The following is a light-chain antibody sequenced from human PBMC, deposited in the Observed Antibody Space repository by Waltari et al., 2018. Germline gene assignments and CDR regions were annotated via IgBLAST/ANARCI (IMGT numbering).Light chain of an antibody. CDR1: VVEKKS. Sequence: SYELTQPSSVSVSPGQTARSTCSGDVVEKKSVRWFPQKPGQAPVMGMYKDNARPSEIPERFSGSSSGTTVTLTLSGAQVEDEADYYCDSAPDQTLGVCGTGTKGTV. J-gene: IGLJ1*01. CDR3: DSAPDQTLGV. CDR2: KDN. V-gene: IGLV3-27*01.